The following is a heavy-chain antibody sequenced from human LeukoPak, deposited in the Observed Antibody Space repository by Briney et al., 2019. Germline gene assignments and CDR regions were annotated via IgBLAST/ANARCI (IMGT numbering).Heavy chain of an antibody. V-gene: IGHV3-23*01. CDR3: AKHHRMAARLVYFDY. CDR1: GFTFRDYY. CDR2: ISGSGAGT. Sequence: GGSLRLSCTASGFTFRDYYVTWIRQAPGKGLEWVSTISGSGAGTYYADSVKGRFTISRDNSKNTLYLQMNSLRVEDTAVYYCAKHHRMAARLVYFDYWGQGTLVTVSS. J-gene: IGHJ4*02. D-gene: IGHD6-6*01.